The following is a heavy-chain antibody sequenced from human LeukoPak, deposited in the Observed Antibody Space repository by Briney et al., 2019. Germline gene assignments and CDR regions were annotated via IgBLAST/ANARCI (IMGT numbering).Heavy chain of an antibody. CDR1: GGSISSGSYY. CDR2: IYTSGST. CDR3: AREGFNREIDI. J-gene: IGHJ3*02. V-gene: IGHV4-61*02. Sequence: SETLSLTCTVSGGSISSGSYYWSWIRQPAGKGLEWIGRIYTSGSTNYNPSLKSRATISVDTSKNQFSLKLSSVTAADTAVYYCAREGFNREIDIWGQGTMVTVSS. D-gene: IGHD1-26*01.